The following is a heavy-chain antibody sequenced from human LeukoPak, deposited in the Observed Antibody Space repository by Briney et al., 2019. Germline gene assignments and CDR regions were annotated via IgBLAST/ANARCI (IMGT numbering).Heavy chain of an antibody. J-gene: IGHJ4*02. CDR3: AKRGVVIRVFLVGFHKEASYFDS. CDR2: ISGSGGNT. CDR1: GITLSNYG. D-gene: IGHD3-10*01. V-gene: IGHV3-23*01. Sequence: PGGSLRLSCAVSGITLSNYGMSWVRQVPGKGLEWVSGISGSGGNTYYADSAKGRFTISRDNSKNTLYLQMNSLRAEDTAVYFCAKRGVVIRVFLVGFHKEASYFDSWGQGALVTVSS.